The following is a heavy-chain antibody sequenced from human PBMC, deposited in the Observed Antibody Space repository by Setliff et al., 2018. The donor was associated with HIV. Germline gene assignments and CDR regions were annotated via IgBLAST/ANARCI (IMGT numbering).Heavy chain of an antibody. Sequence: SVKVSCKASGYPFTSYYMHWVRQAPGQGLEWMGGIVIGNYAQKFQGRVTITADESTSTAYMELSSLTSDDTAVYYCARGNDYVSSGYYLDWGQGTLVTVSS. V-gene: IGHV1-69*10. D-gene: IGHD3-22*01. CDR1: GYPFTSYY. CDR3: ARGNDYVSSGYYLD. J-gene: IGHJ4*02. CDR2: IVIG.